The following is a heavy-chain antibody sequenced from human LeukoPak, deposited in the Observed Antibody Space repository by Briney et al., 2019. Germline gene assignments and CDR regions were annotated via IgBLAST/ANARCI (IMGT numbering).Heavy chain of an antibody. CDR2: ISGSGGST. J-gene: IGHJ3*02. D-gene: IGHD2-2*01. V-gene: IGHV3-23*01. CDR1: GFTFSSYV. Sequence: AGGSLRLSCVASGFTFSSYVKSWVRQPPGKGLEWVSGISGSGGSTYYADSVKGRFTISRDNSKSTLYVQMNRLRAEDTAVYYCALGLRYCSSTSCYPYAFDIWGQGTMVTVSS. CDR3: ALGLRYCSSTSCYPYAFDI.